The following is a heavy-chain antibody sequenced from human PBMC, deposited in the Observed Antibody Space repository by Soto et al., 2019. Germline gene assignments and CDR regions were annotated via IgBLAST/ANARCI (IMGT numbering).Heavy chain of an antibody. CDR2: ISGSGGST. J-gene: IGHJ4*02. V-gene: IGHV3-23*01. Sequence: EVQLLESGGGLVQPGGSLRLSCAASGFTFSSYAMSWVRQAPGKGLEWVSAISGSGGSTYYADSVKGRFTISRDNSKNTRYLQMNSLRAEDTAVYYCAKPSSGWYGGGDYWGQGTLVTVSS. D-gene: IGHD6-19*01. CDR1: GFTFSSYA. CDR3: AKPSSGWYGGGDY.